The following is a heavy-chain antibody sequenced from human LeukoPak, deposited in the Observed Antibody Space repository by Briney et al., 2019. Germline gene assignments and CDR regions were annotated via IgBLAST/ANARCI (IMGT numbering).Heavy chain of an antibody. J-gene: IGHJ4*02. Sequence: QPGRSLRLSCAASGFTFDDYAMHWVRQAPGEGLEWVSGISWNSGSIGYADSVKGRFTISRDNAKNSLYLQMNSLRAEDTAVYYCARDSSSWYLSRGGGADYWGQGTLVTVSS. CDR3: ARDSSSWYLSRGGGADY. CDR1: GFTFDDYA. V-gene: IGHV3-9*01. D-gene: IGHD6-13*01. CDR2: ISWNSGSI.